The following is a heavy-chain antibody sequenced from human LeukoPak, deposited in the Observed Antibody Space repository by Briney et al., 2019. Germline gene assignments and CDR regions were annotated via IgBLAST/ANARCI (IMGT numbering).Heavy chain of an antibody. J-gene: IGHJ4*02. CDR1: GDSVTFDDYF. Sequence: PSETLSLTCTLSGDSVTFDDYFCGWLRQPPGKGLEWIGTFYFGTTTYHNPSLRSRVTISVDASENQFSVRLNSVTAADTAVYFCVAGRHGTHVDFWGQGTLATVSS. V-gene: IGHV4-39*01. CDR3: VAGRHGTHVDF. CDR2: FYFGTTT. D-gene: IGHD5-24*01.